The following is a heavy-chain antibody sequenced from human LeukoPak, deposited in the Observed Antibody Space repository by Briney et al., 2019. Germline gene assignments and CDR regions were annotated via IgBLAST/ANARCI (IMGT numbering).Heavy chain of an antibody. V-gene: IGHV3-21*01. CDR2: ISSTSSYI. CDR1: GFTFSGYS. D-gene: IGHD3-22*01. CDR3: ARGLISLTMIVVVNPIDY. J-gene: IGHJ4*02. Sequence: GGSLRLSCAASGFTFSGYSMNWVRQAPGKGLEWVSSISSTSSYIYYADSVKGRFTISRDQAKNSLFMQMNSLTAEHPAAYYCARGLISLTMIVVVNPIDYWGEGTLDTVSS.